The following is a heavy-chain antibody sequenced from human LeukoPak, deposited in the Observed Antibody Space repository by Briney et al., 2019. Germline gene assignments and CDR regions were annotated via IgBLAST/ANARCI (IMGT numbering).Heavy chain of an antibody. J-gene: IGHJ3*02. V-gene: IGHV3-64D*09. D-gene: IGHD3-22*01. CDR3: VTKEWYDSSGPVGSSMNDAFDI. CDR2: ISSNGGST. Sequence: GGSLRLSCSASGFTFSSYAMHWVRQAPGKGLEYVSDISSNGGSTYYADSVKGRFTISRDNSKNTLYLQMSSLRAEDTAVYYCVTKEWYDSSGPVGSSMNDAFDIWGQGTMVTVSS. CDR1: GFTFSSYA.